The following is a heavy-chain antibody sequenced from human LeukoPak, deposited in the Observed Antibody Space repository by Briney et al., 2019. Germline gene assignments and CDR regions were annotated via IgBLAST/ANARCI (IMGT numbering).Heavy chain of an antibody. CDR1: GYTFTSYY. J-gene: IGHJ4*02. V-gene: IGHV1-2*06. CDR2: INPNSGGT. D-gene: IGHD2-21*02. CDR3: ASEAYCGGDCYSPYFDY. Sequence: ASVKVSCKASGYTFTSYYMHWVRQAPGQGLEWMGRINPNSGGTNYAQKFQGRVTMTRDTSISTAYMELSRLRSDDTAVYYCASEAYCGGDCYSPYFDYWGQGTLVTVSS.